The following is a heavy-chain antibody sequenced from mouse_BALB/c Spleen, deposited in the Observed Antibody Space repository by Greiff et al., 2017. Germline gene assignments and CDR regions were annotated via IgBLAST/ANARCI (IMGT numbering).Heavy chain of an antibody. CDR1: GFTFTDYY. Sequence: EVKLMESGGGLVQPGGSLRLSCATSGFTFTDYYMSWVRQPPGKALEWLGFIRNKANGYTTEYSASVKGRFTISRDNSQSILYLQMNTLRAEDSATYYCARGKDYGYWGQGTSVTVSS. V-gene: IGHV7-3*02. CDR3: ARGKDYGY. D-gene: IGHD1-1*01. CDR2: IRNKANGYTT. J-gene: IGHJ4*01.